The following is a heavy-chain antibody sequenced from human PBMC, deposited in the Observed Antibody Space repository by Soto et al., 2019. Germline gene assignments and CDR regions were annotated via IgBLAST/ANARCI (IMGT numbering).Heavy chain of an antibody. J-gene: IGHJ4*02. V-gene: IGHV4-34*01. Sequence: LSLTCAVFGGSFSGYYWGWIRQPPGKGLEWIGEINRDGVTNYNPSLKSRLTISVDTSKNQFSLKLNSVTAADTAVYYCARTATQCSRTSCYTVSLDFWGQGTLVTVSS. CDR3: ARTATQCSRTSCYTVSLDF. CDR1: GGSFSGYY. CDR2: INRDGVT. D-gene: IGHD2-2*02.